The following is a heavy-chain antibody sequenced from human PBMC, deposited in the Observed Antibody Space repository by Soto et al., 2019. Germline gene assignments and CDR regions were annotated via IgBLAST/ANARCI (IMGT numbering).Heavy chain of an antibody. CDR2: MNPGSGDT. CDR1: GYSFTNND. D-gene: IGHD3-16*01. CDR3: ARMATFGSLNWFDP. Sequence: ASVKVSCKASGYSFTNNDVRWGRQATGQGLEWMGWMNPGSGDTGYAQKFQGRVTMTRDISIDTAYMELSSLRSDDTAIYYCARMATFGSLNWFDPWGPGTRVTVSS. V-gene: IGHV1-8*01. J-gene: IGHJ5*02.